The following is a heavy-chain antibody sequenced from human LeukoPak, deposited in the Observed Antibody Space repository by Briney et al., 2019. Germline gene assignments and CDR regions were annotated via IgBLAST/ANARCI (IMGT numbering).Heavy chain of an antibody. CDR1: GFSFSIYS. J-gene: IGHJ4*02. Sequence: GGSPRLSCAASGFSFSIYSMNWVRQAPGKGLEWVSSISSCSSYIYYADSVKGRFTISRDNAKNSLYLQMDSLRAEDTAVYYCARAYYGSGTSHFDSWGQGTLVTVSP. CDR3: ARAYYGSGTSHFDS. CDR2: ISSCSSYI. D-gene: IGHD3-10*01. V-gene: IGHV3-21*01.